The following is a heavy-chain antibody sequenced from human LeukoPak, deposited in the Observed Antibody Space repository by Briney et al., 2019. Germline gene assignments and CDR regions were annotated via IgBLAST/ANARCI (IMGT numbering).Heavy chain of an antibody. Sequence: GGSLRLSCAASGFTVSSNYMSWVRQAPGKGLEWVSVIYSGGSTDYADSVKGRFTISRDNSKNTVYLQMNSLRAEDTAVYYCARSPYDSAFRWGQGTLVTVSS. J-gene: IGHJ4*02. CDR3: ARSPYDSAFR. V-gene: IGHV3-53*01. CDR2: IYSGGST. D-gene: IGHD3-22*01. CDR1: GFTVSSNY.